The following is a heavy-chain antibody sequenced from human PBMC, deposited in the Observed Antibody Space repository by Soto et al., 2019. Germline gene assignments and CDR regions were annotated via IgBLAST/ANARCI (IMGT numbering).Heavy chain of an antibody. D-gene: IGHD6-19*01. V-gene: IGHV3-30-3*01. J-gene: IGHJ4*02. CDR3: VRDTSPYSSGWHNRHSDY. CDR2: ISYDGSNK. CDR1: GFTFSSYA. Sequence: QVQLVESGGGVVQPGRSLRLSCAASGFTFSSYAMHWVRQAPGKGLEWVAVISYDGSNKYYADSVKGRFTISRDNSKTXXLQMNSLRAKDTAVYYCVRDTSPYSSGWHNRHSDYWGQGTLVTVSS.